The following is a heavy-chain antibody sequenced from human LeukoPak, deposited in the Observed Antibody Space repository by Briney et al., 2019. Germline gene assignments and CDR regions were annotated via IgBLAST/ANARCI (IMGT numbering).Heavy chain of an antibody. D-gene: IGHD3-16*01. CDR1: GYTFTSYY. V-gene: IGHV1-2*04. J-gene: IGHJ6*02. CDR3: ARGGPGGSGYYYGMDV. CDR2: INPNSGGT. Sequence: ASVKVSCKTSGYTFTSYYMHWVRQAPGQGLEWMGWINPNSGGTNYAQKFQGWVTMTRDTSISTAYMELSRLRSDDTAVYYCARGGPGGSGYYYGMDVWGQGTTVTVSS.